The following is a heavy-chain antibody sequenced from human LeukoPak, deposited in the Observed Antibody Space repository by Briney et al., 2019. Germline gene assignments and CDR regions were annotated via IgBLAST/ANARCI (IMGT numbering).Heavy chain of an antibody. D-gene: IGHD3-3*01. Sequence: ASVTVSCTASGGTFSSYAISWVRQAPGQGLEWMGGIIPIFGTANYAQKFQGRVTITADESTSTAYMELSSLRSEDTAVYYCARALGVVNAPFDYWGQGTLVTVSS. CDR2: IIPIFGTA. J-gene: IGHJ4*02. V-gene: IGHV1-69*13. CDR1: GGTFSSYA. CDR3: ARALGVVNAPFDY.